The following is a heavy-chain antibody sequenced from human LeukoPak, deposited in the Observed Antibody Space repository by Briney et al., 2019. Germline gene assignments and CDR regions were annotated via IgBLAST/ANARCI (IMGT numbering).Heavy chain of an antibody. CDR1: EFTFRSYS. V-gene: IGHV3-21*01. CDR2: ISSSSSYI. D-gene: IGHD6-19*01. J-gene: IGHJ4*02. Sequence: GGSLRLSCAGSEFTFRSYSMNWVRQAPGKGLDWVSSISSSSSYIYYADSVKGRFTISRDNAKNSLYLQMNSLRDEDTAVYYCARSLGIAVAGRGIDYWGQGTLVTVSS. CDR3: ARSLGIAVAGRGIDY.